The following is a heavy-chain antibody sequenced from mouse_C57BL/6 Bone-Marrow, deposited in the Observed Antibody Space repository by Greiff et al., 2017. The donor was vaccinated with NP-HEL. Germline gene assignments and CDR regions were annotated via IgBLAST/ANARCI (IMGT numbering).Heavy chain of an antibody. CDR3: ARSRLRRYFDV. V-gene: IGHV1-82*01. CDR1: GYAFSSSW. Sequence: VQLQQSGPELVKPGASVKISCKASGYAFSSSWMNWVKQRPGKGLEWIGRIYPGDGDTKYNGKFKGKATLTADKSSSTAYMQLSSLTSEDSAVYFCARSRLRRYFDVWGTGTTVTVSS. D-gene: IGHD2-2*01. CDR2: IYPGDGDT. J-gene: IGHJ1*03.